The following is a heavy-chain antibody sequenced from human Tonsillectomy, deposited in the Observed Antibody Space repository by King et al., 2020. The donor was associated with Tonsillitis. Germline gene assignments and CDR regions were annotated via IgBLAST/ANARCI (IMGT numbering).Heavy chain of an antibody. V-gene: IGHV3-9*01. Sequence: VQLVESGGGLVQPGRSLRLSCAASGFTFDDYAMHWVRQAPGKGLEWVSCISWNSGSIGYADSVKGRFTISRDNAKNSLYLQMNSLRVEDTAVYYCAKVGSIAVTGGLDYWSQGTLVTVSS. CDR2: ISWNSGSI. D-gene: IGHD6-19*01. CDR3: AKVGSIAVTGGLDY. CDR1: GFTFDDYA. J-gene: IGHJ4*02.